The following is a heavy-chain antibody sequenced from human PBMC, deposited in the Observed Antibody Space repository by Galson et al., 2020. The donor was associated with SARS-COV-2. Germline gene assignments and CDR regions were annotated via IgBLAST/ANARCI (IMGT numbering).Heavy chain of an antibody. V-gene: IGHV4-59*01. J-gene: IGHJ4*02. CDR2: IYYSGST. CDR1: GGSITSYY. Sequence: ASETLSLTCTVSGGSITSYYWSWIRQPPGKGLEWIGYIYYSGSTNYNPSIKSRVTISVDTSKNQFTLKLSSVTAADTAVYYCARGFDYWGQGTLVTVSS. CDR3: ARGFDY.